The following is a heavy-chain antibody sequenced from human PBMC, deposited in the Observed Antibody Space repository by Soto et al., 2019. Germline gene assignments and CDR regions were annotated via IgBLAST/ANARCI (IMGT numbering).Heavy chain of an antibody. D-gene: IGHD2-2*01. V-gene: IGHV4-59*01. J-gene: IGHJ5*02. CDR1: GGSISSYY. CDR3: ARGVPFDP. Sequence: PSETLSLTCTVSGGSISSYYWSWIRQPPGKGLEWIGYIYYSGSTNYNPSLKSRVTISVDTSKNQFSLKLSSVTAADTAVYYCARGVPFDPWGQGTLVTVTS. CDR2: IYYSGST.